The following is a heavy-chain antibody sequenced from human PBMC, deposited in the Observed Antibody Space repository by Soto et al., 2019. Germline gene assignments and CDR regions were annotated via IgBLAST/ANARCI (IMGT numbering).Heavy chain of an antibody. Sequence: SETLSLTCAVSSGSISSSNWWSWVRQPPGKGLEWIGEIYHSGSTNYNPSLKSRVTISVDKSKNQFSLKLSSVTAADTAVYYCARVQVTTPPYYYYYMDVWGKGTTVT. CDR2: IYHSGST. V-gene: IGHV4-4*02. CDR1: SGSISSSNW. CDR3: ARVQVTTPPYYYYYMDV. J-gene: IGHJ6*03. D-gene: IGHD4-17*01.